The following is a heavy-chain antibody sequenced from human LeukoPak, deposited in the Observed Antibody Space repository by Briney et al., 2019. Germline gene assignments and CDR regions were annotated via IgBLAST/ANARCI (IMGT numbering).Heavy chain of an antibody. CDR3: ARPTYDILTGYAHPRYYYMDA. CDR2: ISSSGSTI. Sequence: PGGSLRLSCAASGFTFSSYEMNWVRQAPGKGLEWVSYISSSGSTIYYADSVKGRFTIFRENAKNSLYLQMNSLRAEHTAVYYCARPTYDILTGYAHPRYYYMDAWGKGTTVTISS. CDR1: GFTFSSYE. V-gene: IGHV3-48*03. J-gene: IGHJ6*03. D-gene: IGHD3-9*01.